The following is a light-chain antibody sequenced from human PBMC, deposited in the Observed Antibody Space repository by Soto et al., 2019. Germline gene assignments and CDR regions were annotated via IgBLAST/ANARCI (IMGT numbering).Light chain of an antibody. CDR2: GAS. J-gene: IGKJ1*01. V-gene: IGKV3-15*01. CDR3: QQYNNWPT. CDR1: QSVNSN. Sequence: EIVMTQSPATLSVSPGERATLSCRASQSVNSNLAWYQQKPGQAPRLLIYGASTRATGVPARFSGSGSGTEFTLTVSSLPSEDFAVYFCQQYNNWPTFGKGTKVEIK.